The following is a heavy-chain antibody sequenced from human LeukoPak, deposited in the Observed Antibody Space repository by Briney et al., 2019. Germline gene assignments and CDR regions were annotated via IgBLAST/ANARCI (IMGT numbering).Heavy chain of an antibody. J-gene: IGHJ5*02. V-gene: IGHV4-39*01. CDR3: ARQAYSSNLGWFDP. Sequence: PSETLSLTCSVSGGSISSSTYYWGWIRQPPGKGLEWIGNIYNSGSTYYNPSLKSRVTISVDTSKNQFSLKLSSVTAADTAVYYCARQAYSSNLGWFDPWGQGTQVTVSS. CDR1: GGSISSSTYY. CDR2: IYNSGST. D-gene: IGHD6-13*01.